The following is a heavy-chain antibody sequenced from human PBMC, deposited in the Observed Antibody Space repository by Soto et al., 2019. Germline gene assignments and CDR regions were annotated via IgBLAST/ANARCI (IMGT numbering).Heavy chain of an antibody. J-gene: IGHJ6*02. CDR2: IPQDGVDG. CDR3: ARDHLILPAHDFFYGSDV. CDR1: GFTFSMYS. Sequence: PGGSLRLSCEVSGFTFSMYSMSRVRQSSGKGLEWVAKIPQDGVDGHYADSVKGRFIISRDNDKNSLHLQLNNLRAEDTAVYYCARDHLILPAHDFFYGSDVWGRGATVTVSS. D-gene: IGHD2-21*02. V-gene: IGHV3-7*03.